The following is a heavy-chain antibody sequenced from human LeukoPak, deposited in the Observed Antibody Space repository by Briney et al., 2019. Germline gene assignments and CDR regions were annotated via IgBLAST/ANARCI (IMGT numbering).Heavy chain of an antibody. D-gene: IGHD2-15*01. Sequence: GGSLRLSCVVSGFTFSTYSMNWDRQAPGKGLEWVSSISTSSSYTYYADSVKGRFTISRDDAKNSLYLHMNSLRAEDTAVYYCARDIGLYYFDYWGQGTLVTVSS. J-gene: IGHJ4*02. CDR1: GFTFSTYS. CDR2: ISTSSSYT. CDR3: ARDIGLYYFDY. V-gene: IGHV3-21*01.